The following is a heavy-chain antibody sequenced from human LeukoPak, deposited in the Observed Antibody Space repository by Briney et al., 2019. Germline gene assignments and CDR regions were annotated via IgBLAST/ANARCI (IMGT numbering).Heavy chain of an antibody. J-gene: IGHJ4*02. D-gene: IGHD6-13*01. V-gene: IGHV4-59*01. Sequence: SETLSLTCTVPGGSISSYYWSWIRQPPGKGLEWIGYIYYSGSTNYNPSLKSRVTISVDTSKNQFSLKLSSVTAADTAVYYCARVPAAAAYFDYWGQGTLVTVSS. CDR1: GGSISSYY. CDR3: ARVPAAAAYFDY. CDR2: IYYSGST.